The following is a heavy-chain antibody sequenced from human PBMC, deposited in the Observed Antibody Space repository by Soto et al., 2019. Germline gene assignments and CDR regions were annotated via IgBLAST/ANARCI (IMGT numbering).Heavy chain of an antibody. D-gene: IGHD3-3*01. Sequence: ASVKVSCKASGYTFTSYGISWVRQAPGQGLEWMGWISAYNGNTNYAQKLQGRVTMTTDTSTSTAYMELRSLRSDDTAVYYCAIGRRRNYDFSLWGQGPLVPVSS. CDR1: GYTFTSYG. CDR2: ISAYNGNT. J-gene: IGHJ4*02. V-gene: IGHV1-18*04. CDR3: AIGRRRNYDFSL.